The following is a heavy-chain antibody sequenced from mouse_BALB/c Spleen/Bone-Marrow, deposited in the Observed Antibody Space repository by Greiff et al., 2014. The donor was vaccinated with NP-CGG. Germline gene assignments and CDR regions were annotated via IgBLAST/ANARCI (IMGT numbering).Heavy chain of an antibody. J-gene: IGHJ2*01. CDR3: ARRRDDNSYFDD. CDR1: GYSFTGYY. D-gene: IGHD1-3*01. V-gene: IGHV1S34*01. CDR2: ISCYNGAS. Sequence: VVKTGASVKISCKASGYSFTGYYMHWIKQSHGKSLEWIGYISCYNGASSYNQKFKGKATFTVDTSSTIAYMQFNSLTSKDSAVYYCARRRDDNSYFDDWGQGTTLTVSS.